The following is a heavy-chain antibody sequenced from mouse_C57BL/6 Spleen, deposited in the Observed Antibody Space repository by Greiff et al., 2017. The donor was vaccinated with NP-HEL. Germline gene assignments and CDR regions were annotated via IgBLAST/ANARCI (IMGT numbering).Heavy chain of an antibody. CDR2: IYPGDGDT. J-gene: IGHJ1*03. CDR3: ASSHYGSSYVHFDV. V-gene: IGHV1-80*01. CDR1: GYAFSSYW. D-gene: IGHD1-1*01. Sequence: VQLQQSGAELVKPGASVKISCKASGYAFSSYWMNWVKQRPGKGLEWIGQIYPGDGDTNYNGKFKGKATLTADKSSSTAYMQLSSLTSEDSAVYFWASSHYGSSYVHFDVWGTGTTVTVSS.